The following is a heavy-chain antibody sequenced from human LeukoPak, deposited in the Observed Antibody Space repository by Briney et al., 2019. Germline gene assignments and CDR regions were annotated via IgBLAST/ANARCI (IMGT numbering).Heavy chain of an antibody. CDR3: ARRSVVRGAFDI. CDR2: IYYSGST. V-gene: IGHV4-31*01. CDR1: GGSINGGGYY. Sequence: PSQTLSLTCSVSGGSINGGGYYWSWIRQHPGKGLEWIGYIYYSGSTYYNPSLKSPVTISIDTSKNQFSLNLSSVTAADTAVYHCARRSVVRGAFDIWGQGTMVSVSS. D-gene: IGHD3-22*01. J-gene: IGHJ3*02.